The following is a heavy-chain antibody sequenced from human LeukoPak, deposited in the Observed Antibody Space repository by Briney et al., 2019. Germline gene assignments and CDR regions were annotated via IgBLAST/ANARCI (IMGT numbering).Heavy chain of an antibody. Sequence: GGSLRLSCAASGFTFSSYGMHWVRQAPGKGLEWVAVISYDGSNKYYADSVKGRFTISRDNSKNTLYLQMNSLRAEDTAVYYCARPGIFLVGAYDYWGQGTLVTVSS. CDR3: ARPGIFLVGAYDY. CDR1: GFTFSSYG. D-gene: IGHD1-26*01. J-gene: IGHJ4*02. CDR2: ISYDGSNK. V-gene: IGHV3-30*03.